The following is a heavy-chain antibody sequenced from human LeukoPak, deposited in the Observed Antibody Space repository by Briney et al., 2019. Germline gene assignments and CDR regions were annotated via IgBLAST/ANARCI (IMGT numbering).Heavy chain of an antibody. V-gene: IGHV3-11*01. CDR1: GFPFSDYY. Sequence: GSLRLPCAASGFPFSDYYMTWTRQAPGKGLEWLGYISSNNYSIYYADSVKGRFTISRDNAKNSLYLQMNSLRAEDTAVYYCARDQRFLGFDPWGQGTLVTVSS. J-gene: IGHJ5*02. CDR3: ARDQRFLGFDP. CDR2: ISSNNYSI. D-gene: IGHD3-3*01.